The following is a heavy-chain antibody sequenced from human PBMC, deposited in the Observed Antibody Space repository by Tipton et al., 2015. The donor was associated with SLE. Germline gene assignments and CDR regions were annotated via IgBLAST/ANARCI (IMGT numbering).Heavy chain of an antibody. CDR1: IDSISTSNYF. V-gene: IGHV4-39*07. CDR2: ISSSGDA. CDR3: AREGYDSFYYYYYMDV. J-gene: IGHJ6*03. D-gene: IGHD3-22*01. Sequence: TLSLTCSVSIDSISTSNYFWAWIRQPPGQGLGWIGTISSSGDAFYNPSFKSRVTISVDTSKVQFSLKLSSVTAADTAVYYCAREGYDSFYYYYYMDVWGKGTTVTVSS.